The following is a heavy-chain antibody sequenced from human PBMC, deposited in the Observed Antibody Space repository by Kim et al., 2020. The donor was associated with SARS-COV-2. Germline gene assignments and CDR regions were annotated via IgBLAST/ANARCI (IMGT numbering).Heavy chain of an antibody. CDR2: ISSSSSTI. CDR1: GFTFSSYS. J-gene: IGHJ4*02. D-gene: IGHD6-19*01. V-gene: IGHV3-48*04. Sequence: GGSLRLSCAASGFTFSSYSMNWVRQAPGKGLEWVSYISSSSSTIYYADSVKGRFTISRDNAKNSLYLQMNSLRAEDTAVYYCARDYRYGAVAGTSLVGATNFDYWGQGNLVTVSS. CDR3: ARDYRYGAVAGTSLVGATNFDY.